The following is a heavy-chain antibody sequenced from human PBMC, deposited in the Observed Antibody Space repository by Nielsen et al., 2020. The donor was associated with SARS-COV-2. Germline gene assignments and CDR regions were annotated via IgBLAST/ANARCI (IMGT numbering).Heavy chain of an antibody. V-gene: IGHV3-66*01. J-gene: IGHJ6*02. Sequence: GESPKISCGASGFTISSSFMSWVRQAAGKGLDWVSVIYTDGSTSHADSVKGRFTISRDNSKNTLYLQMNSLRAEDTAVYYCARDNWGRMDVWGQGTTVTVSS. CDR2: IYTDGST. CDR3: ARDNWGRMDV. CDR1: GFTISSSF. D-gene: IGHD7-27*01.